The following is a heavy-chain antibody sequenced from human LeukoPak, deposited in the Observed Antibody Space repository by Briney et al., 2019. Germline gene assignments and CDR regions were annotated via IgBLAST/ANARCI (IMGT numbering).Heavy chain of an antibody. D-gene: IGHD5-12*01. CDR2: INHSGST. V-gene: IGHV4-34*01. CDR1: GGSFSGYY. Sequence: SETLSLTCAVYGGSFSGYYWSWIRQPPGKGLEWIGEINHSGSTNYNPSLKSRVTISVDTSKNQFSLKLSSVTAADTAVYYCAGMPLRRGFYYYYGMDVWGQGTTVTVSS. J-gene: IGHJ6*02. CDR3: AGMPLRRGFYYYYGMDV.